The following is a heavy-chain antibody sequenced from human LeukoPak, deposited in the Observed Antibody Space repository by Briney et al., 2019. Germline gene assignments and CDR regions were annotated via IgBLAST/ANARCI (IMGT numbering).Heavy chain of an antibody. CDR2: IYHSGST. Sequence: SETLSLTCTVSGDSISSYYWSWIRQPPGKGLEWIGYIYHSGSTNYNPSLKSRVTISADTSKDQFSLKLASVTPADTAVYYCATGYSSTWYYFDYWGQGTLVTVSS. CDR1: GDSISSYY. D-gene: IGHD6-13*01. CDR3: ATGYSSTWYYFDY. J-gene: IGHJ4*02. V-gene: IGHV4-59*01.